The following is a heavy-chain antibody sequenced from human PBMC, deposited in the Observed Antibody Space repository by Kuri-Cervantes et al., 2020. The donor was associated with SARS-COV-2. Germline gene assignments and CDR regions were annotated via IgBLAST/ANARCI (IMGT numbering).Heavy chain of an antibody. CDR2: TRNKANSYTT. J-gene: IGHJ6*02. CDR1: GFTFSDHY. Sequence: GGSLRLSCAASGFTFSDHYMDWVRQAPGKGLEWVGRTRNKANSYTTEYAASVKGRFTISRDDSKSIASLQMNRLITEDTAVYYCTRGGRESYYDLLVDSYGMDVWGQGTTVTVSS. V-gene: IGHV3-72*01. D-gene: IGHD3-9*01. CDR3: TRGGRESYYDLLVDSYGMDV.